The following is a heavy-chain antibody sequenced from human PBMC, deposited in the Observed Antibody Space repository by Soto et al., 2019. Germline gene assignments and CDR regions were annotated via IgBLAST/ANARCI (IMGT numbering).Heavy chain of an antibody. V-gene: IGHV3-33*01. J-gene: IGHJ4*02. Sequence: QVQLVESGGGVVQPGRSLRLSCAASGFSFSDYGMHWVRQAPGKGLEWVALIWYDGSKKYYEDSVKGRFSISRDTSKNTLYLQMNSLRVEDTAVYYCARESARWLKSPPDYWGQGTWSPSP. D-gene: IGHD6-19*01. CDR2: IWYDGSKK. CDR1: GFSFSDYG. CDR3: ARESARWLKSPPDY.